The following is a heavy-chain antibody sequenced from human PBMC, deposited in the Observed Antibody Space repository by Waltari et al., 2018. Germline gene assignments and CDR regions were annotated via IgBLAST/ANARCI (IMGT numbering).Heavy chain of an antibody. J-gene: IGHJ4*02. V-gene: IGHV1-3*01. CDR1: TNAFVIYA. D-gene: IGHD3-10*01. Sequence: QIHFVQSGAEVKKAGASVTVSCKASTNAFVIYAITWVRQAPGQGLEWMGWINGGNGQTKFSQKFQDRLSITRDRSVNTAHLELRRLTSEDTAMYYCAAGPSPDFGRYWGQGTQVTVSS. CDR2: INGGNGQT. CDR3: AAGPSPDFGRY.